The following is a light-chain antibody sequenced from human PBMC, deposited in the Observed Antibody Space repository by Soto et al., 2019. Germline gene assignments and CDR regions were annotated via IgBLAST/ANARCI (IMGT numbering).Light chain of an antibody. CDR2: EVS. CDR1: SSDVGSYNL. CDR3: CSYAGSSTWV. J-gene: IGLJ3*02. Sequence: QSALTQPASVSGSPGQSIAFSCTGTSSDVGSYNLVSRYQHHPGKAPKLIISEVSKRPSGVSDRFSGSKSGNTASLTISGLQAEDEADYYCCSYAGSSTWVFGGGTKLTVL. V-gene: IGLV2-23*02.